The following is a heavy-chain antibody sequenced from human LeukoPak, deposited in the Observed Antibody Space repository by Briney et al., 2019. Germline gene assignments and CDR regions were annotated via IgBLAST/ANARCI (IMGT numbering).Heavy chain of an antibody. Sequence: GGSLRLSCAASGFTFSSYAMHWVRQAPGKGLEWVAVISYDGSNKYYADSVKGRFTISRDNSKNTLYLQMNSLRAEDTAVYYCARSYGQTWTGYLDYWGQGTLVTVSS. CDR1: GFTFSSYA. V-gene: IGHV3-30*04. J-gene: IGHJ4*02. CDR2: ISYDGSNK. CDR3: ARSYGQTWTGYLDY. D-gene: IGHD3/OR15-3a*01.